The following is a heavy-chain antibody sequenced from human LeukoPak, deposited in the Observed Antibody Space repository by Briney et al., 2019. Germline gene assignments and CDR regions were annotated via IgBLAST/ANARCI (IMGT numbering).Heavy chain of an antibody. CDR1: GFTFDDYA. CDR2: ISSSSSYI. J-gene: IGHJ5*02. Sequence: PGGSLRLSCAASGFTFDDYAMHWVRQAPGKGLEWVSSISSSSSYIYYADSVKGRFTISRDNAKNSLYLQMNSLRAEDTAVYYCARDLTPSSSWTPGWFDPWGQGTLVTVSS. CDR3: ARDLTPSSSWTPGWFDP. D-gene: IGHD6-13*01. V-gene: IGHV3-21*01.